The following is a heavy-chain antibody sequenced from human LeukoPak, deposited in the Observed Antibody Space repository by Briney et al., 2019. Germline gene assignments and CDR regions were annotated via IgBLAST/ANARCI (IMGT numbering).Heavy chain of an antibody. CDR3: ARDGQWLVRVFDY. V-gene: IGHV4-39*07. Sequence: SETLSLTCTVSGGSISSSTYYWAWIRLPPGKGLEWIGSIYYSGSTYYNPSLKSRVTISVDTSKNQFSLKLSSVTAADTAVYYCARDGQWLVRVFDYWGQGTLVTVSS. CDR1: GGSISSSTYY. CDR2: IYYSGST. J-gene: IGHJ4*02. D-gene: IGHD6-19*01.